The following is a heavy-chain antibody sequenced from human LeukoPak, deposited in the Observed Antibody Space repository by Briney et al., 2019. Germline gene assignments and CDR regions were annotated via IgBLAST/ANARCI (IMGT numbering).Heavy chain of an antibody. Sequence: RTGVSLRLSCAASGFTFSSSAMSRVRQAPGKGLEWVSAISNNGGYTYYADSVQGRFTISRDNSKSTLCLQMNSLRAEDTAVYYCAKQLGYCSDGSCYFPYWGQGTLVTVST. V-gene: IGHV3-23*01. CDR3: AKQLGYCSDGSCYFPY. J-gene: IGHJ4*02. D-gene: IGHD2-15*01. CDR2: ISNNGGYT. CDR1: GFTFSSSA.